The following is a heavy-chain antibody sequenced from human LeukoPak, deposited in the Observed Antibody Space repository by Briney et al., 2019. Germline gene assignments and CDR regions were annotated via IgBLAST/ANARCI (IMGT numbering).Heavy chain of an antibody. CDR3: ARDSTISARPRDY. CDR1: GFTFSSYA. CDR2: ISYDGSNK. Sequence: PGRSLRLSCEASGFTFSSYAMYWVRQAPGKGLECVAVISYDGSNKYYADSVKGRFTISRDNSKNTLYLQMNSLRAEDTAVYYCARDSTISARPRDYWGQGTLVTVSS. D-gene: IGHD6-6*01. J-gene: IGHJ4*02. V-gene: IGHV3-30-3*01.